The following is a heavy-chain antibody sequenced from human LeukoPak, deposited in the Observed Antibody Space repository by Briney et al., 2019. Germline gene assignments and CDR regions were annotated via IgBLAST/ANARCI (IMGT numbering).Heavy chain of an antibody. V-gene: IGHV4-59*01. Sequence: SSETLSLTCTVSGGSITSYYWSWIRQPPGKGPEWIGYIYYSGSTNCNPSLKSRVTISVDTSKNQFSLKLSSVTAADTAVYYCARRGYSSQFDPWGQGTLVTVSS. J-gene: IGHJ5*02. D-gene: IGHD6-13*01. CDR3: ARRGYSSQFDP. CDR2: IYYSGST. CDR1: GGSITSYY.